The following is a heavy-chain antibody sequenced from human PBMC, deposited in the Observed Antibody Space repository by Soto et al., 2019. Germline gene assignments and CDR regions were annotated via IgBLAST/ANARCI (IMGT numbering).Heavy chain of an antibody. V-gene: IGHV3-48*01. CDR3: ARDYYKYYDSSGYYRSPAD. D-gene: IGHD3-22*01. CDR2: ITSSSDTI. Sequence: GGSLRLSCAASGFTFSSFHMNWVRQAPGRGLEWVAYITSSSDTIYYSDSVKGRFTTSRDNGKNTLFLQMNSLRAEDTAVYYCARDYYKYYDSSGYYRSPADRGQGIRVTVSS. J-gene: IGHJ4*02. CDR1: GFTFSSFH.